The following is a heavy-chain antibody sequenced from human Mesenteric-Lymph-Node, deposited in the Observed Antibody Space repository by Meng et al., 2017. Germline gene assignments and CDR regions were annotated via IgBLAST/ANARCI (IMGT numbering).Heavy chain of an antibody. CDR3: ARDGYGRGITMVRGVMQTDAFDI. D-gene: IGHD3-10*01. CDR1: GFIVSTNY. Sequence: GESLKISCAASGFIVSTNYISWVRQAPGKGLEWISVLRPGGNTNYADSVKGRFTVSRDNSRNTVYLQMNSLRAEDTAVYYCARDGYGRGITMVRGVMQTDAFDIWGQGTMVTVSS. CDR2: LRPGGNT. J-gene: IGHJ3*02. V-gene: IGHV3-66*02.